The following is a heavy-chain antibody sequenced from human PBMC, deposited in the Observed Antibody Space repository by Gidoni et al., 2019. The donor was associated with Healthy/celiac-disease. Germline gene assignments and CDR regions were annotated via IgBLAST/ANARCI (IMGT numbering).Heavy chain of an antibody. J-gene: IGHJ5*02. CDR2: IYYSGST. CDR1: GGSISSSSYY. D-gene: IGHD6-6*01. V-gene: IGHV4-39*01. Sequence: QLQLQESGPGLVKPSETLSLTRTVSGGSISSSSYYWGWIRQPPGKGLEWIGSIYYSGSTYYNPSLKSRVTISVDTSKNQFSLKLSSVTAADTAVYYCARPSYSSSSIWFDPWGQGTLVTVSS. CDR3: ARPSYSSSSIWFDP.